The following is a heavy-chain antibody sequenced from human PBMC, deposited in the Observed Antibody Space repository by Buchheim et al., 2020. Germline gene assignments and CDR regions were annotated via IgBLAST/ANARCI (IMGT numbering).Heavy chain of an antibody. CDR2: IYYSGST. CDR1: GGSISSSGYY. D-gene: IGHD3-22*01. Sequence: QLQLQESGPGLVKPSETLSLTCNVSGGSISSSGYYWGWIRQPPGKGLEWIGSIYYSGSTYYNPSLKSRVTISVDKSKNQFSLKLSSVTAADTAVYYCARDTKDYYDSSGLGYWGQGTL. J-gene: IGHJ4*02. V-gene: IGHV4-39*07. CDR3: ARDTKDYYDSSGLGY.